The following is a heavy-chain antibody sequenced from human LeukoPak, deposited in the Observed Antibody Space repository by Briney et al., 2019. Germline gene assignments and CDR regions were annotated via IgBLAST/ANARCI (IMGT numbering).Heavy chain of an antibody. J-gene: IGHJ6*02. CDR3: ARDHDYGDGGYYYGMDV. CDR1: GFTFSSNY. CDR2: IYSGGST. Sequence: PGGSLRLSCAASGFTFSSNYMSWVRQAPGKGLEWVSVIYSGGSTYYADSVKGSFTLSRDNSENTLYLQMNRLGAEDTAVYYCARDHDYGDGGYYYGMDVWGQGTTVTVSS. V-gene: IGHV3-66*01. D-gene: IGHD4-17*01.